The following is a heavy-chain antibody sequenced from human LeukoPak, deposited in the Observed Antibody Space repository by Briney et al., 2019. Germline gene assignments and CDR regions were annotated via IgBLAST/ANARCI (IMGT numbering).Heavy chain of an antibody. Sequence: PSETLSLTCNVSGYTMNSGYYWSWIRQTPGNGLEWIGETTHSGSTDYNPSLKSRVSVSVDTSKNQFSLKLSSVTAADTAVYYCAGRGWYSRGFDYWGQGTLVTVSS. D-gene: IGHD6-13*01. CDR2: TTHSGST. CDR1: GYTMNSGYY. J-gene: IGHJ4*02. V-gene: IGHV4-34*08. CDR3: AGRGWYSRGFDY.